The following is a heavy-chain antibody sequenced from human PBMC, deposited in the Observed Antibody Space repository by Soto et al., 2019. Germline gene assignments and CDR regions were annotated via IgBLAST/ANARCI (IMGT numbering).Heavy chain of an antibody. J-gene: IGHJ4*02. V-gene: IGHV1-3*01. Sequence: ASVKVSCKASGYIFTNYALHWVRQAPGQRLEWMGWINPDNGNTKYSQKFRGRVTITRDTSATTAYMELASLRSEDTAVYYCARRAYGAYDFAYWGQGTLVTVSS. CDR3: ARRAYGAYDFAY. D-gene: IGHD5-12*01. CDR2: INPDNGNT. CDR1: GYIFTNYA.